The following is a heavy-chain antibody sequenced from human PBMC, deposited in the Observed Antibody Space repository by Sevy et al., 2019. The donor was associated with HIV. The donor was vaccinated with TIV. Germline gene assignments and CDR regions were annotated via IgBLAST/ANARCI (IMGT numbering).Heavy chain of an antibody. CDR1: GFTFSSYW. CDR3: VREGVGGYSYSLDC. Sequence: GGSLRLSCAAPGFTFSSYWMSWVRQAPGKGLEWVATMKEDGSERNYVDSVKGRFTISRDNTKNSLYLQMNSLRAEDTAVYYCVREGVGGYSYSLDCWGQGTLVTVSS. CDR2: MKEDGSER. J-gene: IGHJ4*02. D-gene: IGHD5-18*01. V-gene: IGHV3-7*01.